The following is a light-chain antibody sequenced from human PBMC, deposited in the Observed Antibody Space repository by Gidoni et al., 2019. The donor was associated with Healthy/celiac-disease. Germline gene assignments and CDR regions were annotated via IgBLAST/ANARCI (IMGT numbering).Light chain of an antibody. Sequence: QPVLTQSSSASASLGSSVKLTCTLRSGHSSDIIAWHQQQPGKAPRYLMKLEGSGSYNKGSGVPDRFSGSSSGADRYLTISNLQSEDEADYYCETWDSNTHWVFGGGTKLTVL. J-gene: IGLJ3*02. CDR2: LEGSGSY. V-gene: IGLV4-60*03. CDR3: ETWDSNTHWV. CDR1: SGHSSDI.